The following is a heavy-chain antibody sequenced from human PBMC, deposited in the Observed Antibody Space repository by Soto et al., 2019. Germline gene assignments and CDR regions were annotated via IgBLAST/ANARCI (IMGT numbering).Heavy chain of an antibody. CDR1: GFTFSSYA. D-gene: IGHD2-15*01. Sequence: HPGGSLRLSCAASGFTFSSYAMHWVRQAPGKGLEWVAVISYDGSNKYYADSVKGRFTISRDNSKNTLYLQMNSLRAEDTAVYYCARDRRYCSGGSCSVFDYWGQGTLVTVSS. V-gene: IGHV3-30-3*01. CDR2: ISYDGSNK. J-gene: IGHJ4*02. CDR3: ARDRRYCSGGSCSVFDY.